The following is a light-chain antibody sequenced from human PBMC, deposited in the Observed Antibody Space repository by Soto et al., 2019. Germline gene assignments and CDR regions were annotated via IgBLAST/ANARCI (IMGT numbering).Light chain of an antibody. Sequence: QAVVTQPASVSGSPGQSITISCTGANSDIGDWNYVSWYQQSSGKAPKLIIYEVNYRPSGVSYRFSGSKSGNTASLTISGLQAEDEADYYCSSFSSDTTLFVFGGGTKVTVL. J-gene: IGLJ1*01. V-gene: IGLV2-14*01. CDR3: SSFSSDTTLFV. CDR1: NSDIGDWNY. CDR2: EVN.